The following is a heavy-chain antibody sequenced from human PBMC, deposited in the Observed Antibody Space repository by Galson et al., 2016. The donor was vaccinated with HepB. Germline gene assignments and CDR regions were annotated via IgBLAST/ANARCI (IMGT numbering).Heavy chain of an antibody. CDR1: GFTFNDYD. V-gene: IGHV3-13*01. CDR3: ASGPHWNHAY. CDR2: MRPAGDK. J-gene: IGHJ4*02. Sequence: SLRLSCAIPGFTFNDYDMHWVRQGTGESLEWVANMRPAGDKYYPGSVKGRFTVSRESAKNSFYLQMDSLRAGDSGVYYCASGPHWNHAYWGQGTLVTVSS. D-gene: IGHD1-1*01.